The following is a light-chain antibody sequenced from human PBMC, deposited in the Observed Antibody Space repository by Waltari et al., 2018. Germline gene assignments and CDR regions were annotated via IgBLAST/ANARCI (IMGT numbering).Light chain of an antibody. V-gene: IGKV1-39*01. CDR2: GAS. J-gene: IGKJ2*03. CDR1: QNIDTY. Sequence: DIQLTQSPSSLSAFVGDRVIITCRAGQNIDTYLNWCQQKPGKAPKLLISGASTLQSGVPSRFSGSGSGAEFTLTINSLHPEDLATYYCQQTFSSPLSCGQGTRLDI. CDR3: QQTFSSPLS.